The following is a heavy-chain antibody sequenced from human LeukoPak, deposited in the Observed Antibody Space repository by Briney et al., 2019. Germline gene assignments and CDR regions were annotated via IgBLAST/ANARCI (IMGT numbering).Heavy chain of an antibody. J-gene: IGHJ4*02. CDR3: TRDLSGSWSIDY. Sequence: PGGSLRLSCAASGFTFSTYGIHWVRQAPGKGLEWVAAISKDASNKYYADSVRGRLTISRDNSNNTLYLQMNSLRVEDTAVYFCTRDLSGSWSIDYWGQGTLVTVSS. V-gene: IGHV3-30-3*01. CDR2: ISKDASNK. D-gene: IGHD6-13*01. CDR1: GFTFSTYG.